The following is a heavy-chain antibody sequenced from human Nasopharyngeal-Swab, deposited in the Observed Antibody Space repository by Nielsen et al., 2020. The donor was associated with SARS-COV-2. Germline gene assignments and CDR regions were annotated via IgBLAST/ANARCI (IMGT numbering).Heavy chain of an antibody. D-gene: IGHD3-9*01. CDR2: IGGNGART. Sequence: GESLKISCAASGFTFSTYSMNWVRQAPGKGLEWVSAIGGNGARTHYADSVRGRFIISRNNSKSTLDLQMNSLSAEDTAVYYCAKDYDIGYWGQGTLVTVSS. CDR3: AKDYDIGY. J-gene: IGHJ4*02. V-gene: IGHV3-23*01. CDR1: GFTFSTYS.